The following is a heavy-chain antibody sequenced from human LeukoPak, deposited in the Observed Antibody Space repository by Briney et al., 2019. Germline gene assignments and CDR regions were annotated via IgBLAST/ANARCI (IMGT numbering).Heavy chain of an antibody. V-gene: IGHV3-30*02. J-gene: IGHJ4*02. Sequence: GGSLRLSCAASGFTFSSYSMNWVRQAPGKGLEWVAFIRYDGSNKYYADSVKGRFTISRDNSKNTLYLQTNSLRAEDTAVYYCAKSMDILTGYLWSLDYWGQGTLVTVSS. CDR1: GFTFSSYS. CDR2: IRYDGSNK. D-gene: IGHD3-9*01. CDR3: AKSMDILTGYLWSLDY.